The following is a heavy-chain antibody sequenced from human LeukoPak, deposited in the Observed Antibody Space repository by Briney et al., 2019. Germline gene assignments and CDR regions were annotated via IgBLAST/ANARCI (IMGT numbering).Heavy chain of an antibody. Sequence: GASVKVSCKASGYTFTSYGISWVRQAPGQGLEWMGWISAYNGNTNYAQKLQGRVTMTTDTSTSTAYMELRSLRSDDTAVYYCARSSNDFWSGYYTGEPFDYWGQGTLVTVSS. CDR3: ARSSNDFWSGYYTGEPFDY. CDR1: GYTFTSYG. V-gene: IGHV1-18*01. CDR2: ISAYNGNT. J-gene: IGHJ4*02. D-gene: IGHD3-3*01.